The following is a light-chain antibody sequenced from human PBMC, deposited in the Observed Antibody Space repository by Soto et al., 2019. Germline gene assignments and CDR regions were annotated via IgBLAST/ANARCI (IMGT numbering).Light chain of an antibody. CDR2: KAS. Sequence: DIQMTQSPSTLSASVGDRFTITCRASQSISSWLAWYQQKPGKAPKLLIYKASSLESGVRSRFSGSGSGTEFTLTISSLQPDDFAAYYCQQYNSYPWTFGQGTKVEIK. J-gene: IGKJ1*01. V-gene: IGKV1-5*03. CDR3: QQYNSYPWT. CDR1: QSISSW.